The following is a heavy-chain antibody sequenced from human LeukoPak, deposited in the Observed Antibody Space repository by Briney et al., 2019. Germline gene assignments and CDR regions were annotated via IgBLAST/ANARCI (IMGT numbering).Heavy chain of an antibody. CDR3: AREKVLGYDFWSGYYTGDVGRFDY. CDR2: IYHSGST. V-gene: IGHV4-30-2*01. CDR1: GGSISSGGYY. D-gene: IGHD3-3*01. J-gene: IGHJ4*02. Sequence: PSQTLSLTCTVSGGSISSGGYYWSWIRQPPGKGLEWIGYIYHSGSTYYNPSLKSRVTISVDRSKNQFSLKLSSVTAADTAVYYCAREKVLGYDFWSGYYTGDVGRFDYWGQGTLVTVSS.